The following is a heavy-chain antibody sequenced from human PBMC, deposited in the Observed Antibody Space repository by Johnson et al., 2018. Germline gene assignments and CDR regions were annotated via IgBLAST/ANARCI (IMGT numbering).Heavy chain of an antibody. J-gene: IGHJ6*03. Sequence: QVQLVESGGGVVQPGRSLRLSCAASGFTFSSYAMHWVRQAPGKGLEWVAVISYDGSHKYYADSVKGRFTISRDNSKNTLYLQMNSLGAEDTAVYYCAKRGSDYDYYYYYRDVWGKGTTVTGSS. CDR2: ISYDGSHK. V-gene: IGHV3-30-3*02. D-gene: IGHD3-16*01. CDR1: GFTFSSYA. CDR3: AKRGSDYDYYYYYRDV.